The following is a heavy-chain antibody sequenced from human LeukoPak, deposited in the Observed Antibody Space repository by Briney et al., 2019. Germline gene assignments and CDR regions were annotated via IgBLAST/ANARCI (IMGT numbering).Heavy chain of an antibody. CDR2: IFYTGNT. J-gene: IGHJ5*02. Sequence: SETLSLTCTVSGDSMNRGAFHWTWIRQRPGRGLEWIGYIFYTGNTEYSPSLQGRLVVSADMAKNQFSLTLTSVSVEDTAVYYCARGRGSGSLNWFDPWGQGTLVIVSS. D-gene: IGHD3-10*01. V-gene: IGHV4-31*03. CDR1: GDSMNRGAFH. CDR3: ARGRGSGSLNWFDP.